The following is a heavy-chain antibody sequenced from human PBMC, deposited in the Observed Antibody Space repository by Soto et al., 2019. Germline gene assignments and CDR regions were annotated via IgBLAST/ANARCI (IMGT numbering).Heavy chain of an antibody. D-gene: IGHD3-9*01. CDR3: ASQTRHFPFDWFEVAFDI. V-gene: IGHV5-51*01. Sequence: GESLKISCKGSGYSFTSYWIGWVRQMPGKGLEWMGIIYPGDSDTRYSPSFQGQFTISADKAISTAYLQWSSLRASDTAMYYCASQTRHFPFDWFEVAFDIWGQGTMVTVSS. CDR1: GYSFTSYW. J-gene: IGHJ3*02. CDR2: IYPGDSDT.